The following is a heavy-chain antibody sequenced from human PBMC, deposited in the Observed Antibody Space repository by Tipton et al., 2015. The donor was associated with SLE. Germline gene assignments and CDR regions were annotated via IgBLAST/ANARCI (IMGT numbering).Heavy chain of an antibody. CDR1: GGSISSGSYY. Sequence: TLSLTCTVSGGSISSGSYYWSWIRQPAGKGLEWIGRIYTSGSTNYNPSLKSRVTISVDTSKNQFSLKLSSVTAADTAVYYCARIEAARALFDYWGQGTLVTVSS. CDR3: ARIEAARALFDY. V-gene: IGHV4-61*02. D-gene: IGHD3-10*01. J-gene: IGHJ4*02. CDR2: IYTSGST.